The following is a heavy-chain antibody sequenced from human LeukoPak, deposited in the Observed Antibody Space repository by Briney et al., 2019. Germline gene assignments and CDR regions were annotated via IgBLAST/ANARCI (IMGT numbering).Heavy chain of an antibody. J-gene: IGHJ5*02. D-gene: IGHD1-26*01. CDR3: ARSSGSYSVNWFDP. V-gene: IGHV1-18*01. CDR2: ISAYNGNT. CDR1: GYTFTSYG. Sequence: ASVKVSCKASGYTFTSYGISWVRQAPGQGLEWMGWISAYNGNTNYAQELQGRVTMTTDTSTSTAYMELRSLRSDDTAVYYCARSSGSYSVNWFDPWGQGTLVTVSS.